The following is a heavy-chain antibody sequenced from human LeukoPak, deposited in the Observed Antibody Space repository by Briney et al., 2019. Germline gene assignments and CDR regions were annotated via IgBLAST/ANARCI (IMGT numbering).Heavy chain of an antibody. CDR1: GYTFTGYY. CDR2: INPNSGGT. V-gene: IGHV1-2*06. Sequence: ASVKVSCKASGYTFTGYYMHWVRQAPGQGLEWMGRINPNSGGTNYAQKFQGSVTLTGDTSINTAYMELSRLRSDDTAVYYCAKLGIGSTTRAWFDPWGQGTLVTVSS. J-gene: IGHJ5*02. CDR3: AKLGIGSTTRAWFDP. D-gene: IGHD1-26*01.